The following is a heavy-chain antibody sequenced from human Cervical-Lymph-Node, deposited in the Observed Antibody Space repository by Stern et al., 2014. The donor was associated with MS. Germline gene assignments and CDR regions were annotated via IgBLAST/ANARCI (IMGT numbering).Heavy chain of an antibody. J-gene: IGHJ4*02. CDR1: GYTFTDYA. Sequence: QVQLVQSGAEVKKPGASVMVSCQASGYTFTDYAVHWVRQAPGQRLEWIGWINIGTGKTVSSQKFQGRVTITRDTSASMAYMDLSSLRSADTALYYCARGSVSHYAPFDHWGQGTLVTVSS. V-gene: IGHV1-3*04. CDR2: INIGTGKT. D-gene: IGHD1-26*01. CDR3: ARGSVSHYAPFDH.